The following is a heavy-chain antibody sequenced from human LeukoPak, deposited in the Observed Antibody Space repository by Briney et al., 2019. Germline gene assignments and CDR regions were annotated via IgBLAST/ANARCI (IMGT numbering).Heavy chain of an antibody. CDR1: GFTFSSYW. CDR3: AKDGPRDEDYFDY. V-gene: IGHV3-7*01. Sequence: GGSLRLSCAASGFTFSSYWMSWVRQAPGKGLEWVANIKQDGSEKYYVDSVKGRFTISRDNAKNSLYLQMNSLRAEDTAVYYYAKDGPRDEDYFDYWGQGTLVTVSS. CDR2: IKQDGSEK. J-gene: IGHJ4*02.